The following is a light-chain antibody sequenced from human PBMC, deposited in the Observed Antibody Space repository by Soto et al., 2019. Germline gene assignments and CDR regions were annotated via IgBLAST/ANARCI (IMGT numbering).Light chain of an antibody. CDR1: QSVSSSY. V-gene: IGKV3-20*01. J-gene: IGKJ5*01. Sequence: ELVLTQSPGTLSLSPGERATLSCRASQSVSSSYLAWYQQKPGQAPRLLIYGASSRATGIPDRFSGSGSATAFTLPTSRLEPEDFAVYYCQQYGSSPPITFGQGTRLEIK. CDR2: GAS. CDR3: QQYGSSPPIT.